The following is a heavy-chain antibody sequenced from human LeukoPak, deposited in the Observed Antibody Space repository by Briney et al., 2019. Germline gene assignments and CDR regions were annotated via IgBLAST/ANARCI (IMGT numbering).Heavy chain of an antibody. D-gene: IGHD2-21*02. CDR2: INPNSGGT. CDR1: GYTFTGYY. CDR3: ARDRDNLVTAISPDSYYYYYMDV. Sequence: ASVKVSCKASGYTFTGYYMHWVRRAPGQGLEWMGWINPNSGGTNYAQKFQGRVTMTRDTSISTAYMELSRLRSDDTAVYYCARDRDNLVTAISPDSYYYYYMDVWGKGTTVTVPS. V-gene: IGHV1-2*02. J-gene: IGHJ6*03.